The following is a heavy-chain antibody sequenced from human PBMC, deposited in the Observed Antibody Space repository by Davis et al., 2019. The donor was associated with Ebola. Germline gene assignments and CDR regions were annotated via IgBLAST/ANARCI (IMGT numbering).Heavy chain of an antibody. Sequence: GESLKISCAASGFTFSSYAMHWVRQAPGKGLEWVAVISYDGSNKYYADSVKGRFTISRDNSKNTLYLQMNSLRAEDTAVYYCASRLGYCSSTSCGGFDPWGQGTLVTVSS. CDR3: ASRLGYCSSTSCGGFDP. J-gene: IGHJ5*02. V-gene: IGHV3-30-3*01. CDR1: GFTFSSYA. CDR2: ISYDGSNK. D-gene: IGHD2-2*01.